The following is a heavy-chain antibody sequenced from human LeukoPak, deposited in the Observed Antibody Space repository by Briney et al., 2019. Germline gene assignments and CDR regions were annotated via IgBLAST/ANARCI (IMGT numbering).Heavy chain of an antibody. Sequence: GASVKVSCKASGYTFTSYGISWVRQAPGQGLEWMGWISAYNGNTNYAQKLQGRVTITADKSTSTAYMELSSLRSEDTAVYYCASRAVAGTRLYWYFDLWGRGTLVTVSS. CDR2: ISAYNGNT. V-gene: IGHV1-18*01. CDR1: GYTFTSYG. J-gene: IGHJ2*01. CDR3: ASRAVAGTRLYWYFDL. D-gene: IGHD6-19*01.